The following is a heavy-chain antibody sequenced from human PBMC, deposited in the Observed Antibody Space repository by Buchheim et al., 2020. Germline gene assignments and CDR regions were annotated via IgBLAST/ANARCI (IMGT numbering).Heavy chain of an antibody. CDR1: GGSISSGGYS. CDR2: IYHSGST. Sequence: QLQLQESGSGLVKPSQTLSLTCAVSGGSISSGGYSWSWIRQPPGKGLEWIGYIYHSGSTYYNPSLKSRVTITVYRSKHQFYLKLSSVTATDTAVYYCARAIVVVPAAIPYIDYWGQGTL. CDR3: ARAIVVVPAAIPYIDY. V-gene: IGHV4-30-2*01. J-gene: IGHJ4*02. D-gene: IGHD2-2*01.